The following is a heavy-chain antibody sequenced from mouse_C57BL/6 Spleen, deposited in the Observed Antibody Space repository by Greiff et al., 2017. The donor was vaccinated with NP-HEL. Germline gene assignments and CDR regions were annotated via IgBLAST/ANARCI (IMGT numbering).Heavy chain of an antibody. CDR3: ARPNYGSSYYYAMDY. V-gene: IGHV5-17*01. Sequence: EVQVVESGGGLVKSGGSLKLSCAASGFTFSDYGMHWVRQAPEKGLEWVAYISSGSSTIYYADTVKGRFTISRDNATNTLFLQMTSLRSEDTAMYYCARPNYGSSYYYAMDYWGQGTSVTVSS. J-gene: IGHJ4*01. CDR1: GFTFSDYG. D-gene: IGHD1-1*01. CDR2: ISSGSSTI.